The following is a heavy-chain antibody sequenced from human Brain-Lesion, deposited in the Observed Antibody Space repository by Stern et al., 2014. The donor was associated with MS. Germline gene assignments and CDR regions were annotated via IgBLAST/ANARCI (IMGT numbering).Heavy chain of an antibody. CDR2: IFNSGST. CDR1: GGSISSGGYY. Sequence: VQLVESGPGLVKPSQTLSLSCTVSGGSISSGGYYWSWIRQPAGKGLEWIGRIFNSGSTSYNPSLKSRFPISIDPSKTQFSLRLNSMTAADTAVYYCARGRVVPGFQYYATDVWGQGTTVIVSS. D-gene: IGHD2-2*01. J-gene: IGHJ6*02. V-gene: IGHV4-61*02. CDR3: ARGRVVPGFQYYATDV.